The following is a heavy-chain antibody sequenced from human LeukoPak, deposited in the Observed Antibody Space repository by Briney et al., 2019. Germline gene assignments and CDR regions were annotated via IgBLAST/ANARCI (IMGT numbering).Heavy chain of an antibody. CDR3: AKDLWSGWDVFDY. V-gene: IGHV3-21*04. D-gene: IGHD6-19*01. J-gene: IGHJ4*02. Sequence: GGSLRLSCAASGFTFSSYSMNWVRQAPGKGLEWVSFISSSRSYIYYADSVKGRFTISRDNAKNSLYLQMNSLRAEDTAVYYCAKDLWSGWDVFDYWGQGTLVTVSS. CDR2: ISSSRSYI. CDR1: GFTFSSYS.